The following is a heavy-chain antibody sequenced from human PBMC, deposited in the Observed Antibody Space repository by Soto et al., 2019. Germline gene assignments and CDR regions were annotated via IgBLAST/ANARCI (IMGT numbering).Heavy chain of an antibody. Sequence: GSLRLSCAASGFTFSSYEMNWVRQAPGKGLEWVSYISSSGSTIYYADSVKGRFTISRDNAKNSLYLQMNSLRAEDTAVYYCARVGYYYDSSGPWGQGTLVTVSS. D-gene: IGHD3-22*01. V-gene: IGHV3-48*03. CDR2: ISSSGSTI. CDR1: GFTFSSYE. J-gene: IGHJ5*02. CDR3: ARVGYYYDSSGP.